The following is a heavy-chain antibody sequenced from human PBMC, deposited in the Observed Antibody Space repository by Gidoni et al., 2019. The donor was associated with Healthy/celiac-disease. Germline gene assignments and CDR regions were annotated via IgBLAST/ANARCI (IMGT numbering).Heavy chain of an antibody. D-gene: IGHD4-17*01. CDR3: ARVATGDYGGNVEDY. CDR2: MNHSGST. CDR1: GGSFCGYS. Sequence: VLLQQWGAGLLKPSETLSLTCAVSGGSFCGYSWSWIRQPPGKGLEWIGEMNHSGSTNYNPSLKSRVTITVDTSKNQFSLKLSSVTAEDTAVYYCARVATGDYGGNVEDYWGQGTLVTVSS. V-gene: IGHV4-34*01. J-gene: IGHJ4*02.